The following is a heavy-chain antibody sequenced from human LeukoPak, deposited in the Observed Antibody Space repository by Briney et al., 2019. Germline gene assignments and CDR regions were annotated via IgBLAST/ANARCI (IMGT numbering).Heavy chain of an antibody. D-gene: IGHD3-10*01. Sequence: PGGSLRLSCAASGFTFSSYSMNWVRQAPGKGLERVSSISSSSSYIYYADSVKGRFTISRDNAKNSLYLQMNSLRAEDTAVYYCARDCWDYGSGSYCGIEYWGQGTLVTVSS. CDR1: GFTFSSYS. CDR3: ARDCWDYGSGSYCGIEY. J-gene: IGHJ4*02. V-gene: IGHV3-21*01. CDR2: ISSSSSYI.